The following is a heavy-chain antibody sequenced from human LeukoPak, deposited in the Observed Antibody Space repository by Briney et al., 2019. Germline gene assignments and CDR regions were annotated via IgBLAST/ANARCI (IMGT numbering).Heavy chain of an antibody. J-gene: IGHJ6*03. V-gene: IGHV4-34*01. CDR2: INHSGST. Sequence: PSETLSLTCAVYGGSFSGYYWSWIRQPPGKGLEWIGEINHSGSTNYNPSLKSRVTISVDTSKNQFSLKLSSVTAADTAVYYCARRYNYYMDVWGKGTTVTISS. CDR3: ARRYNYYMDV. CDR1: GGSFSGYY.